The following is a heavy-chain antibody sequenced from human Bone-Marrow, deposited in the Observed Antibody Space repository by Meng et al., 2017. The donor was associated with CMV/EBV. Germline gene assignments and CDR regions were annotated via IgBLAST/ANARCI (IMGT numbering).Heavy chain of an antibody. D-gene: IGHD3-3*01. CDR2: INPSGGST. Sequence: ASVKVSCKASGYTFTSYYMHWVRQAPGQGLEWMGIINPSGGSTSYAQKFQGRVTMTRDTSTSTVYMELSSLRSEDTAVYYCARTYKYPAPHDFWSGYYEVYNWFDPWGQGTLVTVSS. J-gene: IGHJ5*02. CDR1: GYTFTSYY. V-gene: IGHV1-46*01. CDR3: ARTYKYPAPHDFWSGYYEVYNWFDP.